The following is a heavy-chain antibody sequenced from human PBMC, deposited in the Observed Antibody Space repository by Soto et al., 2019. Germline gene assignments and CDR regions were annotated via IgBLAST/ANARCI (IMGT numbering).Heavy chain of an antibody. CDR2: IYYRGST. Sequence: DTLSLTRTVSGGSISSGDYYCSWIRQPPGKGLEWIGYIYYRGSTYYNPTLKSRVTISVDTSKNQFSLKLSSVTAADTAVYYCARDSRDSSSKWFDPWGQGTLVTAPQ. D-gene: IGHD6-6*01. CDR3: ARDSRDSSSKWFDP. CDR1: GGSISSGDYY. J-gene: IGHJ5*02. V-gene: IGHV4-30-4*02.